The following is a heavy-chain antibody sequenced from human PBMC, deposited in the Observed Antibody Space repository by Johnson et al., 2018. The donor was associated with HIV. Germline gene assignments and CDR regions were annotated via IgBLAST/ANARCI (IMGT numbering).Heavy chain of an antibody. CDR2: IKSKTDGGTT. CDR3: AKTHDSSGYYGGLDAFDI. Sequence: VQLVESGGGLVNPGGSLRLSCATSGFTFSKAWMNWVRQAPGKGLEWVGRIKSKTDGGTTDYAAPVKDRFNISRDDSKNNLYLQMNSLKTEDTAVYYCAKTHDSSGYYGGLDAFDIWGQGTMVTVSS. CDR1: GFTFSKAW. V-gene: IGHV3-15*01. D-gene: IGHD3-22*01. J-gene: IGHJ3*02.